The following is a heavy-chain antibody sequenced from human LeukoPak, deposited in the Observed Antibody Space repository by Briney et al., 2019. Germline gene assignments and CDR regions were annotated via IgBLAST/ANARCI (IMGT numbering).Heavy chain of an antibody. J-gene: IGHJ4*02. CDR2: ISSSGSTI. D-gene: IGHD2-8*01. V-gene: IGHV3-11*01. Sequence: PGGSLRLSCAGSGFTFSDYYMSWIRQAPGKGLEWISYISSSGSTIYYADSAKGRFTISRDNAKNSLYLQMNSLKTEDTAVYYCTTDGVLMVYAIWDFDYWGQGTLVTVSS. CDR1: GFTFSDYY. CDR3: TTDGVLMVYAIWDFDY.